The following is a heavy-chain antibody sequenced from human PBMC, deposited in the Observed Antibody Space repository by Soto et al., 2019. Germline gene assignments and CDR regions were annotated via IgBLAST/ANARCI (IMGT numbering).Heavy chain of an antibody. CDR3: ARTADGTFWFGP. Sequence: AASVKVSCKASGYTFTSYGISWVRQAPGQGLEWMGWISAYNGNTNYAQKLQGRVTMTTDTSTSTAYMELSRLRSDDTAVYYCARTADGTFWFGPWGQGTLVTVSS. V-gene: IGHV1-18*04. CDR1: GYTFTSYG. CDR2: ISAYNGNT. J-gene: IGHJ5*02. D-gene: IGHD6-13*01.